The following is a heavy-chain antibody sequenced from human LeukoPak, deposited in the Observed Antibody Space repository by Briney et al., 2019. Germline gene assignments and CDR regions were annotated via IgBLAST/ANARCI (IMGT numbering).Heavy chain of an antibody. CDR2: INPTDGST. CDR1: GYTXANYY. V-gene: IGHV1-46*01. D-gene: IGHD5-12*01. J-gene: IGHJ4*02. CDR3: ARRGWYSAYDPIFDY. Sequence: ASVKVSCEASGYTXANYYLHWVRQAPGQGLEWMGIINPTDGSTTYGQKFQGTVTMTRDTSTRTVYLELSSLRSEDTAVYYCARRGWYSAYDPIFDYWGQGTLVTVSS.